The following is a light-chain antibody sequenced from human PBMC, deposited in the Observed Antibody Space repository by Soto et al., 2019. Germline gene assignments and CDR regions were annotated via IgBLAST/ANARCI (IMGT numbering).Light chain of an antibody. CDR3: QKYNNWPPIT. V-gene: IGKV3-15*01. CDR1: QSVSSN. Sequence: EIVMTPSPGTLSLSPGERATLPCRASQSVSSNLAWYQQKPGQAPRLLLYGASNRATGIPDRFSGSGSGTDFTLTISRLQSEDFAVYYCQKYNNWPPITFGGGTKVDIK. CDR2: GAS. J-gene: IGKJ4*01.